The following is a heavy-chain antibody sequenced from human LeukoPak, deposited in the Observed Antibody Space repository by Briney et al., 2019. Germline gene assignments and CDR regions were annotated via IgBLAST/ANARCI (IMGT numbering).Heavy chain of an antibody. D-gene: IGHD2-8*01. CDR2: INNDGSGT. V-gene: IGHV3-74*01. CDR3: ARDADGPGSLIDY. Sequence: GGSLRLSCVASGFTFGSYEMNWVRQAPGKGLVWVSRINNDGSGTTYADSVKGRFTISRDNPKNTAFLQMNSLRAEDTAVYYCARDADGPGSLIDYWGQGALVTVSS. J-gene: IGHJ4*02. CDR1: GFTFGSYE.